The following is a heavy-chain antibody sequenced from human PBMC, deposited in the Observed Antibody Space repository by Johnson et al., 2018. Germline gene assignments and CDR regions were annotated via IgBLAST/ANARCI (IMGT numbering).Heavy chain of an antibody. V-gene: IGHV3-30*03. CDR3: ARGWGVSGRYSPCFQD. D-gene: IGHD1-26*01. J-gene: IGHJ1*01. Sequence: QVELVESGGGVVEPGKSLKVSCTASGFTFGTYGMHWVRQAPGKGLEWVATISYDGSYKYYADSVKGRFTISRDNSKSTLFLQMSGLRADDTAVYYCARGWGVSGRYSPCFQDWGQGTLVTVYS. CDR2: ISYDGSYK. CDR1: GFTFGTYG.